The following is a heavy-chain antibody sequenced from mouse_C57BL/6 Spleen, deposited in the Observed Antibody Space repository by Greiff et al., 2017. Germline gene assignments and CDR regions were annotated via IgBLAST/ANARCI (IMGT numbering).Heavy chain of an antibody. J-gene: IGHJ4*01. CDR1: GYTFTSYW. V-gene: IGHV1-7*01. D-gene: IGHD1-1*01. CDR2: INPSSGYT. Sequence: QVQLQQSGAELAKPGASVKLSCKASGYTFTSYWMHWVTQRPGQGLEWIGYINPSSGYTKYNQKFKDKATLTADKSSSTAYMQLSSLTYADSAVYYCARSMDYYGSSAYYYAMDYWGQGTSVTVSS. CDR3: ARSMDYYGSSAYYYAMDY.